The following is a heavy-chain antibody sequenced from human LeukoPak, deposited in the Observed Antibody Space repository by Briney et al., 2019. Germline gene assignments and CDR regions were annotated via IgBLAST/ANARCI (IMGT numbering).Heavy chain of an antibody. D-gene: IGHD1-26*01. J-gene: IGHJ4*02. CDR3: ARDPSGSWQWFDY. CDR2: INPNGGST. V-gene: IGHV1-46*01. CDR1: GYTFTSYY. Sequence: ASVTVSFKASGYTFTSYYLHWVRQAPGQGLEWMGVINPNGGSTTYAQKFQGGVTMTRDRSTTTVYMELSSLRFEDTAVYYCARDPSGSWQWFDYWGQGTLVTVSS.